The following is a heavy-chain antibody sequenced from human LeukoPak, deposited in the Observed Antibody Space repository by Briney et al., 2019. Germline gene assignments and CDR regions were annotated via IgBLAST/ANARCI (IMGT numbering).Heavy chain of an antibody. J-gene: IGHJ4*02. Sequence: GGSLRLSCAASGFTFSTYSMNWVRQTPGKGLEWVSYISPSSSTIYYADSVKGRFTISRDNAKNSLYLQMNSLRDEDTAVYYCARDRVSVTATEDFDYWGQGTLVTVSS. CDR1: GFTFSTYS. CDR3: ARDRVSVTATEDFDY. D-gene: IGHD2-21*02. V-gene: IGHV3-48*02. CDR2: ISPSSSTI.